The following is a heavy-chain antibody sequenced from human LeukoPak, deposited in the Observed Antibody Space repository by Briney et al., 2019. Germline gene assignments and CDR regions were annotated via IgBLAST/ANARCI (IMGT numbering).Heavy chain of an antibody. CDR3: ARQIRAAVLPFYMDV. V-gene: IGHV4-34*01. CDR2: INHSGST. J-gene: IGHJ6*03. CDR1: GFTFSDSY. D-gene: IGHD6-25*01. Sequence: LRLSCAASGFTFSDSYMTWIRQPPGKGLEWIGEINHSGSTNYNPSLKSRVTISVDTSKNQFSLKLSSVTAADTAVYYCARQIRAAVLPFYMDVWGKGTTVTISS.